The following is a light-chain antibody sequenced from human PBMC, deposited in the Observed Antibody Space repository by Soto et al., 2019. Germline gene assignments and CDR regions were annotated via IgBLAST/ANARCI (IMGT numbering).Light chain of an antibody. J-gene: IGKJ3*01. CDR2: GAS. CDR3: QHQAT. V-gene: IGKV3-15*01. CDR1: QSVSSN. Sequence: EIVMTQSPATLSVSPGERATLSCRASQSVSSNLAWYQQKPGQAPRLLIYGASTRATGIPARFSGSGSGTELTLTISSLQSEDFAVYYCQHQATFGPGTKVDIK.